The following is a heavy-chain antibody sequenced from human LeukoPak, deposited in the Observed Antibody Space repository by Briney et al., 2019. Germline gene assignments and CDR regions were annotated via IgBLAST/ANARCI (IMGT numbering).Heavy chain of an antibody. J-gene: IGHJ4*02. CDR3: ARMRRDGYNSPYFDY. CDR1: GGSISNYY. CDR2: ISYSGST. Sequence: SETLSLTCTVSGGSISNYYWIWIRQPPGKGLEWIGHISYSGSTNYNPSLKSRVTISVDTSKNQFSLKLSSVTAADTAVYYCARMRRDGYNSPYFDYWGQGTLVTVFS. D-gene: IGHD5-24*01. V-gene: IGHV4-59*01.